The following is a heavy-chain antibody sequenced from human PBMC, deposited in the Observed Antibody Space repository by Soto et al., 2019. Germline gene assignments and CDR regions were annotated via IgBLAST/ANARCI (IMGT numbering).Heavy chain of an antibody. CDR1: GFILSDCA. V-gene: IGHV3-48*01. J-gene: IGHJ6*03. D-gene: IGHD7-27*01. CDR3: ARELSWGSNWYYYMDV. CDR2: ISSSSSVI. Sequence: EVQLVESGGGLVQPGGSLRLSCATSGFILSDCAMNWVRQAPGKGLEWVSYISSSSSVIDYADSVKGRFTVSRDNARNALYLQMNRLRAEDTAVYYCARELSWGSNWYYYMDVWCKGTTVTVSS.